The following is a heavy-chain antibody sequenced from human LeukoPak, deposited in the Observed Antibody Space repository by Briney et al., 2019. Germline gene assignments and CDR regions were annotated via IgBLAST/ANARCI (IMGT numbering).Heavy chain of an antibody. CDR2: INPNSGGT. CDR3: ARHYLGGDYYYVADY. J-gene: IGHJ4*02. D-gene: IGHD3-22*01. V-gene: IGHV1-2*02. Sequence: ASVKVSCKASGYTFTGYYMHWVRQAPGQGLEWMGWINPNSGGTNYAQKFQGRVSMTRDTSISTAYMDLSSLTSDDTAVYYCARHYLGGDYYYVADYWGQGTLVTVSS. CDR1: GYTFTGYY.